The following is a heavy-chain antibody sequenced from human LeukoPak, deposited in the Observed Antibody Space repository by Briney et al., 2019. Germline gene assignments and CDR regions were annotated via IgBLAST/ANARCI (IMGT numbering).Heavy chain of an antibody. CDR2: ITGSGDTT. CDR1: GLSFSSYA. D-gene: IGHD6-13*01. CDR3: AKDLDIAAAH. J-gene: IGHJ4*02. V-gene: IGHV3-23*01. Sequence: GGSLRLSCAASGLSFSSYAMSWVRQAPGKGLEWVSAITGSGDTTYYADSVKGRFTISRDNSKNTLYLQMNSLRAEDTAIYYCAKDLDIAAAHWGQGTLVSVSS.